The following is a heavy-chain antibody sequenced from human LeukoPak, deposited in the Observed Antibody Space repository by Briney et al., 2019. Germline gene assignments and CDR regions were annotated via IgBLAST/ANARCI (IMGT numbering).Heavy chain of an antibody. D-gene: IGHD2-21*02. CDR1: GFTFSNYG. Sequence: GRSLRLSCAASGFTFSNYGMHWVRQAPGKGLEGVAVISYDGSNKYYADYVKGRFTISRDNSKYTLYLQMNSLRAEDTAVYYCAKDSRGSYCGGDCYLYYFDYWGQGTLVTVSS. CDR3: AKDSRGSYCGGDCYLYYFDY. V-gene: IGHV3-30*18. CDR2: ISYDGSNK. J-gene: IGHJ4*02.